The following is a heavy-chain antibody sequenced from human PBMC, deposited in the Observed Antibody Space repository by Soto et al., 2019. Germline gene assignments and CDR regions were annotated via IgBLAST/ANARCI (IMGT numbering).Heavy chain of an antibody. CDR3: ARTHSSSTPGGAYYYYGMDV. Sequence: QVQLVQSGAEVKKPGSSVKVSCKASGGTFSSYAISWVRQAPGQGLEWMGGIIPIFGTANYAQKFQGRVTITADESTSTAYMELSSLRSEATAVYYCARTHSSSTPGGAYYYYGMDVWGQGTTVTVSS. CDR2: IIPIFGTA. J-gene: IGHJ6*02. V-gene: IGHV1-69*12. D-gene: IGHD6-6*01. CDR1: GGTFSSYA.